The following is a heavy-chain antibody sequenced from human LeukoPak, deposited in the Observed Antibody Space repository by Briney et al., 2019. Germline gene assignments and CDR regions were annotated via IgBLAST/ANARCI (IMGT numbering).Heavy chain of an antibody. V-gene: IGHV3-74*01. CDR1: GFTFSSYW. Sequence: GGSLRLSCAASGFTFSSYWMHWVRQAPGKGLVWVSRINSDGSSTSYADSVKGRFTISRDNAKTTLYLQMNSLRAEDTAVYYCARLRPFWSSYVGNWFDPWGQGTLVTVSS. D-gene: IGHD3-3*01. J-gene: IGHJ5*02. CDR2: INSDGSST. CDR3: ARLRPFWSSYVGNWFDP.